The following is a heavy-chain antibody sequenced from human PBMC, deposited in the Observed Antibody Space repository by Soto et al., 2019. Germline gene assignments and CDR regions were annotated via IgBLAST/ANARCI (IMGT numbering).Heavy chain of an antibody. CDR1: GFTFSGKT. CDR3: ARDLDITLVGATNVDY. Sequence: GGSLRLSCAASGFTFSGKTMYWVRQAPGKGLERVANIKQDGSEKYYVDSVKGRFTISRDNAKNSLYLQMNSLRAEDTAVYYCARDLDITLVGATNVDYWGQGTLDTVSS. J-gene: IGHJ4*02. CDR2: IKQDGSEK. V-gene: IGHV3-7*03. D-gene: IGHD1-26*01.